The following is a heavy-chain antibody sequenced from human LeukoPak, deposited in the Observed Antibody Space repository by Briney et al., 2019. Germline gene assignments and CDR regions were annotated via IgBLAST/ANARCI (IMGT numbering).Heavy chain of an antibody. Sequence: SETLSLTCTVSGGSISSGGYYWSWIRQHPGKGLEWIGYIYYSGSAYYNLSLKSRVTISVDTSKNQFSLKLSSVTAADTAVYYCARFGPGGNSVRWFDPWGQGTLVTVSS. CDR1: GGSISSGGYY. D-gene: IGHD4-23*01. CDR3: ARFGPGGNSVRWFDP. CDR2: IYYSGSA. J-gene: IGHJ5*02. V-gene: IGHV4-31*03.